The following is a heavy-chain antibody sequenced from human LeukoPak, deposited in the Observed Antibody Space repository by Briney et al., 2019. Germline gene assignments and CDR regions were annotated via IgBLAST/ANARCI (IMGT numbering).Heavy chain of an antibody. Sequence: PSETLSLTCTVSGGSISSGDYYWSWIRQPPGKGLEWIGEINHSGSTNYNPSLKSRVTISVDTSKNQFSLKLSSVTAADTAVYYCARGVILVKTPHREGYYYYMDVWGKGTTVTVSS. CDR1: GGSISSGDYY. J-gene: IGHJ6*03. CDR2: INHSGST. V-gene: IGHV4-39*07. CDR3: ARGVILVKTPHREGYYYYMDV. D-gene: IGHD3-9*01.